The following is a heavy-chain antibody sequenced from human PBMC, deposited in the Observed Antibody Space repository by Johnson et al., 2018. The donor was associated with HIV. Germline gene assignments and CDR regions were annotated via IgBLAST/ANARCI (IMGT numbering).Heavy chain of an antibody. J-gene: IGHJ3*02. CDR1: GFTFNSYD. D-gene: IGHD1-26*01. Sequence: VQLVESGGGLVQPGGSLRLSCAASGFTFNSYDMHWVRQPTGKGLEWVSGIGTAGDTNYSGSVKGRFTISRDNSKNTLYLQMNSLRAEDTAVYYCARDRPPGATLSDAFDIWGQGTMVTVSS. V-gene: IGHV3-13*01. CDR2: IGTAGDT. CDR3: ARDRPPGATLSDAFDI.